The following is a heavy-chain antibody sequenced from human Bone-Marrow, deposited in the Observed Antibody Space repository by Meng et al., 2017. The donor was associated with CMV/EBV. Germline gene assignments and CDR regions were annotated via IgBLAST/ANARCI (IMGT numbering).Heavy chain of an antibody. Sequence: GESLKISCAASRFPFSTYDMIWVRQAPGEGPQWVSIISGDSRKTYYADAVKGRFTTSRDNSKTTLFLQMSSLRAEDTALYYCAKGAWLDSWGPGTRVTVSS. CDR3: AKGAWLDS. J-gene: IGHJ4*02. CDR1: RFPFSTYD. CDR2: ISGDSRKT. V-gene: IGHV3-23*01.